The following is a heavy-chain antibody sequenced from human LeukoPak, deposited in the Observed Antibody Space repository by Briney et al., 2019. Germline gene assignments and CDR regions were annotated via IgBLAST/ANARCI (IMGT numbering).Heavy chain of an antibody. V-gene: IGHV3-23*01. CDR3: AKRYPYDSSTYAFDY. CDR2: ISGSAART. CDR1: GFTFSAYA. Sequence: GASLRLSCAASGFTFSAYAVTWVRQAPGKGLEWVSAISGSAARTYHADSVKGRFTISRDNSKNTVYLQMNSLRAEDTAVYYCAKRYPYDSSTYAFDYWGQGTLVTVSS. J-gene: IGHJ4*02. D-gene: IGHD3-22*01.